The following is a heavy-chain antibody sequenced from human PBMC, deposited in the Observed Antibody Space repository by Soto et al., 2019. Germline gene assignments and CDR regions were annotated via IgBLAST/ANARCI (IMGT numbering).Heavy chain of an antibody. CDR3: ARQGFGALPGLVDV. CDR1: GGSISSYH. Sequence: QVQLQESGPGLVKPSETLSLSCTVSGGSISSYHWSWIRQTPGKGLEWIGYVHYSWGSNYNPSLRSRVAISLNTSQSQSSLQLTSVTATDTAVYYCARQGFGALPGLVDVWGQGTTVTVSS. J-gene: IGHJ6*02. V-gene: IGHV4-59*08. D-gene: IGHD3-10*01. CDR2: VHYSWGS.